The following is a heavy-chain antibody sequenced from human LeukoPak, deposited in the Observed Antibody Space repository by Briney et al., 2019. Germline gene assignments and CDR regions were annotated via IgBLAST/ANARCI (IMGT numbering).Heavy chain of an antibody. J-gene: IGHJ5*02. D-gene: IGHD6-19*01. CDR3: ARDRIAVAGTWWFDP. CDR1: GFTFSTYS. Sequence: PGGSLRLSCAASGFTFSTYSMNWVRQAPGKGLEWVSSISSSSSYIYYADSVKGRFTISRDNAKNSLYLQMNSLRAEGTAVYYCARDRIAVAGTWWFDPWGQGTLVTVSS. V-gene: IGHV3-21*01. CDR2: ISSSSSYI.